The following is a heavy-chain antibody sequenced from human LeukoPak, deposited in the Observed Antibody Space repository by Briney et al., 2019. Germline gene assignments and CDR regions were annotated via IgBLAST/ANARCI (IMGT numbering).Heavy chain of an antibody. CDR1: GGSFSGYY. CDR3: AAFDSATYDAFDI. V-gene: IGHV4-34*01. Sequence: ASETLSLTCAVYGGSFSGYYWSWIRQPPGKGLEWIGEINHSGSTNYNPSLKSRVTISVDTSKNQFSLKLSSVTAADTAVYYCAAFDSATYDAFDIWGQGTMVTVSS. D-gene: IGHD3-22*01. CDR2: INHSGST. J-gene: IGHJ3*02.